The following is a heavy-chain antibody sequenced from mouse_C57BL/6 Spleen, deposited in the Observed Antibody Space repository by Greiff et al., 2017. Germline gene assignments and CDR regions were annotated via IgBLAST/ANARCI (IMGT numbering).Heavy chain of an antibody. CDR3: ARELLRRYYAMDY. V-gene: IGHV3-6*01. CDR1: GYSITSGYY. CDR2: ISYDGSN. D-gene: IGHD1-1*01. J-gene: IGHJ4*01. Sequence: EVKLLESGPGLVKPSQSLSLTCSVTGYSITSGYYWNWIRQFPGNKLEWMGYISYDGSNNYNPSLKNRISITRDTSKNQFFLKFNSVTTEDTATYYCARELLRRYYAMDYWGQGTSVTVSS.